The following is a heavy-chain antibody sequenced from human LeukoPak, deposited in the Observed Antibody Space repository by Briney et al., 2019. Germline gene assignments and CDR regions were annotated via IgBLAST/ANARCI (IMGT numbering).Heavy chain of an antibody. CDR1: GYTFDDYG. Sequence: PGGSLRLSCVASGYTFDDYGMSWVRQAPGKGLEWVSAISGSGSYTYYADSVQGWFTISRDNSKNTVYLQMNSLRAEDTAVYYCARDHHRRQYDGQARDTFDIWGQGAMVTVSS. CDR2: ISGSGSYT. V-gene: IGHV3-23*01. CDR3: ARDHHRRQYDGQARDTFDI. J-gene: IGHJ3*02. D-gene: IGHD3-16*01.